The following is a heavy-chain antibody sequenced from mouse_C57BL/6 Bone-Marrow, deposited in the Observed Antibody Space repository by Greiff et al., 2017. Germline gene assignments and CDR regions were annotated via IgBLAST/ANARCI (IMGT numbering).Heavy chain of an antibody. J-gene: IGHJ2*01. CDR3: TKRPFDY. CDR1: GYTFTDYE. V-gene: IGHV1-15*01. Sequence: VQLKESGAELVRPGASVTLSCKASGYTFTDYEMHWVKQTPVHGLEWIGAIDPENGGTAYNQKFKGKAILTADKSSSTAYMELRSLTSEDSAVYYCTKRPFDYGGQGTTLTGSS. CDR2: IDPENGGT.